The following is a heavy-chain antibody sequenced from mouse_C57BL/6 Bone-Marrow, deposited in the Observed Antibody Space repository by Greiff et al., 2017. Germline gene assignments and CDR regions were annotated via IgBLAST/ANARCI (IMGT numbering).Heavy chain of an antibody. Sequence: VQVVESGPGLVAPSQSLSITCTVSGFSLTSYGVDWVRQSPGKGLEWLGVIWGVGSTNYNSALKSRLSISKDNSKSQVFLKMNSLQTDDTAMYYCASRGYGNYGFFAYWGQGTLVTVSA. CDR2: IWGVGST. J-gene: IGHJ3*01. CDR3: ASRGYGNYGFFAY. V-gene: IGHV2-6*01. CDR1: GFSLTSYG. D-gene: IGHD2-10*02.